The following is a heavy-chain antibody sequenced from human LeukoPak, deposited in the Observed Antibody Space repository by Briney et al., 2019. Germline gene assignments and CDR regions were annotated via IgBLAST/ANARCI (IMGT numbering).Heavy chain of an antibody. CDR1: GGSISSYY. CDR2: IYYSGST. CDR3: ARHSYGSGSYSRFDY. V-gene: IGHV4-59*08. Sequence: KPSETLSLTCTVSGGSISSYYWSWIRQPPGKGLEWIGYIYYSGSTYYNPSLKGRVTISVDTSKNQFSLKLTSVTAADTAEYYCARHSYGSGSYSRFDYWGQGTLVTVSS. D-gene: IGHD3-10*01. J-gene: IGHJ4*02.